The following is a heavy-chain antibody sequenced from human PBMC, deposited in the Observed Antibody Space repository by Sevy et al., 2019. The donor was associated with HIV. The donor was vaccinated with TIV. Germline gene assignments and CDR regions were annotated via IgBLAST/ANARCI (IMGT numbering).Heavy chain of an antibody. Sequence: SETLSLTCAVYGGSFSGYYWSWIRQPPGKGLEWIGEINHSGSTNYNPSLKSRVTISVDTSKNQFSLKLSSVTAADTAVYHCARGPSLSCGGDGGGMDVWGQGTTVTVSS. D-gene: IGHD2-21*02. V-gene: IGHV4-34*01. J-gene: IGHJ6*02. CDR2: INHSGST. CDR3: ARGPSLSCGGDGGGMDV. CDR1: GGSFSGYY.